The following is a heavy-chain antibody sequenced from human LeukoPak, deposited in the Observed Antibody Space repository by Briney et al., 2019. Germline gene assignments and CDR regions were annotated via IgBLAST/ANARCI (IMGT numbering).Heavy chain of an antibody. CDR2: ISWNSGSI. D-gene: IGHD6-25*01. CDR1: GFTFSSYA. Sequence: GRSPRLSCAASGFTFSSYAMHWVRQAPGKGLEWVSGISWNSGSIGYADSVKGRFTISRDNAKNSLYLQMNSLRAEDTALYYCAKATKSGGPLDYWGQGTLVTVSS. V-gene: IGHV3-9*01. CDR3: AKATKSGGPLDY. J-gene: IGHJ4*02.